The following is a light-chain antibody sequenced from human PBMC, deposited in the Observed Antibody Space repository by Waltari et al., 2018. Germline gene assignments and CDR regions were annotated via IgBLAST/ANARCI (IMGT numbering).Light chain of an antibody. CDR2: QDS. J-gene: IGLJ2*01. CDR1: TSGDTY. Sequence: SYELTRPPPVSVSPGQTACITCSGVTSGDTYACLYQQKPGQSPVLVIYQDSKWPSGIPERFSGSNSGNTATLTISGTQAMDEADYYCQAWDSSTAYVVFGGGTKLTVL. V-gene: IGLV3-1*01. CDR3: QAWDSSTAYVV.